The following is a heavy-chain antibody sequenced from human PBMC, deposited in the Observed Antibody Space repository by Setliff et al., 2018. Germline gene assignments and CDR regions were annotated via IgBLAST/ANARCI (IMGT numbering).Heavy chain of an antibody. CDR3: RVWVDMIEVDS. V-gene: IGHV4-34*01. D-gene: IGHD3-22*01. J-gene: IGHJ4*02. CDR1: GASFSGTY. Sequence: SETLSLTCAVYGASFSGTYCSWIRQSPGKGLEWIGEINHTGSPNWIGEINHSGSPNYNPPLKSRVTMSVDTSKNQFSLKLTSVTAADTAVYYCRVWVDMIEVDSWAQGTLVTVSS. CDR2: INHSGSP.